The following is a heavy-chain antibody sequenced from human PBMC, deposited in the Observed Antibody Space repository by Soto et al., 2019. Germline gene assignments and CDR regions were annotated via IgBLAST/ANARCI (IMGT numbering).Heavy chain of an antibody. Sequence: QVQLVQSGAEEKKPGASVKVSCKASGYTFTSYAMHWVRQAPGQRLEWMGWINAGNGNTKYSQKFQGRVTITTDTSASTAYMELSSLRPEDTAVYDSARDVAAADYWGQGTLVTVSS. CDR3: ARDVAAADY. CDR1: GYTFTSYA. D-gene: IGHD6-13*01. J-gene: IGHJ4*02. V-gene: IGHV1-3*05. CDR2: INAGNGNT.